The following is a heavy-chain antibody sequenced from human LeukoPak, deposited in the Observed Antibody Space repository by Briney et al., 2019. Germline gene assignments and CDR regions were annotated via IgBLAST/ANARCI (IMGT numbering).Heavy chain of an antibody. CDR2: IYPGDSDT. Sequence: GESLKISCKGSGYSFTSYWIGWVRQMPGKGLEWMGIIYPGDSDTRYSPSFQGQVTISADKSISTAYLQWNSLKASDTALYYCASVIVEVPAADHAFDIWGQGTMVIVSS. CDR1: GYSFTSYW. V-gene: IGHV5-51*01. D-gene: IGHD2-2*01. J-gene: IGHJ3*02. CDR3: ASVIVEVPAADHAFDI.